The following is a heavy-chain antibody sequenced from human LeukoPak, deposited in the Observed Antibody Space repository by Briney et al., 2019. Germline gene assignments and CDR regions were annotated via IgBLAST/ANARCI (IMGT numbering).Heavy chain of an antibody. CDR3: ARHSIGYCSSTSCSPYYYGMDV. J-gene: IGHJ6*02. D-gene: IGHD2-2*01. V-gene: IGHV4-4*07. CDR1: GGSISSYY. Sequence: SETLSLTCTVSGGSISSYYWSWIRQPAGKGLEWIGRIYTSGSTNYNPSLKSRVTMSVDTSKNRFSLKLSSVTAADTAVYYCARHSIGYCSSTSCSPYYYGMDVWGQGTTVTVSS. CDR2: IYTSGST.